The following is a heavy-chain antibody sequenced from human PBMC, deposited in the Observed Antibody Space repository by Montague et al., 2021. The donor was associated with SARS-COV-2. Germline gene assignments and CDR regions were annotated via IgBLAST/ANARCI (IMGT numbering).Heavy chain of an antibody. D-gene: IGHD1-26*01. CDR2: IYYSGNT. CDR3: AREGAVVGARRTFDI. V-gene: IGHV4-39*07. CDR1: GGSISSRSYY. J-gene: IGHJ3*02. Sequence: SETLSLTCTISGGSISSRSYYWGWIRQPPGMGLEWIGGIYYSGNTYYNPSLKSRVTISVDPSKNQFSLKLTSVTAADTAVYFCAREGAVVGARRTFDIWGQGTMVTVSS.